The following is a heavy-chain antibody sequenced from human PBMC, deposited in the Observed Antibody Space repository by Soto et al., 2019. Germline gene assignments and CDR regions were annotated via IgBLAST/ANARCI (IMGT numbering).Heavy chain of an antibody. CDR2: IYYSGST. V-gene: IGHV4-31*03. D-gene: IGHD5-18*01. CDR1: GGPISSGGYY. Sequence: SETLSLTCTVSGGPISSGGYYWSWIRQHPGKGLEWIGYIYYSGSTYYNPSLKSRVTISVDTSKNQFSLKLSSVTAADTAVYYCARAPIQLWPRAFDIWGQGTMVTVSS. J-gene: IGHJ3*02. CDR3: ARAPIQLWPRAFDI.